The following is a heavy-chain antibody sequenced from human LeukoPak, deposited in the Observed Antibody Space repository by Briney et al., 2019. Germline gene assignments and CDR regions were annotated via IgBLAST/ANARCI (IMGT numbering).Heavy chain of an antibody. CDR1: GFTFSSFA. CDR2: ISGSGGST. V-gene: IGHV3-23*01. Sequence: GGSLRLSCAASGFTFSSFAMSWVRQAPGKGLEWLSAISGSGGSTYYADSVKGRFTISRDNSKNSLYLQMNSLRAEDTAVYYCAKDRLAGRYYFDCRGEGAHVTLS. CDR3: AKDRLAGRYYFDC. J-gene: IGHJ4*02.